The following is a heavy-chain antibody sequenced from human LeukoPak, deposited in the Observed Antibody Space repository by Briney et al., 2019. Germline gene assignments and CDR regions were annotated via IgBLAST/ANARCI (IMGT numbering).Heavy chain of an antibody. V-gene: IGHV1-2*02. Sequence: ASVKVSCKASGGTFSSHAINWVRQAPGQGLEWMGWINPYSGGTNYAQKFQGRVTMARDTSISTAYMELSRLNFDDTAVYYCTSQDDYSNYGGVYWGQGTLVTVSS. D-gene: IGHD4-11*01. CDR3: TSQDDYSNYGGVY. J-gene: IGHJ4*02. CDR2: INPYSGGT. CDR1: GGTFSSHA.